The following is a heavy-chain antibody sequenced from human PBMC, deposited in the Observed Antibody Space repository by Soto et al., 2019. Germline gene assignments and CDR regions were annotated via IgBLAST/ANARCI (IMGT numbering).Heavy chain of an antibody. CDR2: IIPIFGTA. CDR1: GYTFTSYG. D-gene: IGHD6-19*01. CDR3: ARHMGSGWKFDY. J-gene: IGHJ4*02. Sequence: GASVKVSCKASGYTFTSYGISWVRQAPGQGLEWMGGIIPIFGTANYAQKFQGRVTITADESTSTAYMELSSLRSEDTAVYYCARHMGSGWKFDYWGQGTLVTVSS. V-gene: IGHV1-69*13.